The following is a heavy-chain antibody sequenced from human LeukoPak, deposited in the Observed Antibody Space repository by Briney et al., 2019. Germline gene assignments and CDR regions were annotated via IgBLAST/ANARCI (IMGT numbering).Heavy chain of an antibody. CDR2: IDSDGSGT. V-gene: IGHV3-74*01. Sequence: QSGGSLRLSCAASGYTFSSFWIHWVRQAPGKGLEWVARIDSDGSGTRYADSVKGRFTISRDNAKNTLYLQMNSLRAEDTAVYYCARGTLHYYFDYWGQGTLVTVSS. CDR3: ARGTLHYYFDY. D-gene: IGHD1-14*01. CDR1: GYTFSSFW. J-gene: IGHJ4*02.